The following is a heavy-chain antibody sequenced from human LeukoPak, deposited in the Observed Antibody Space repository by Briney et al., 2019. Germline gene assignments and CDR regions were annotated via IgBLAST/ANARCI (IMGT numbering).Heavy chain of an antibody. CDR3: ARDAAHSAGVYDY. V-gene: IGHV4-59*13. Sequence: SETLSLTCSVSGAAITSAYWSWIRQSPGKGLEWIGYGFYSGVTNYSPSLKSRVTIAVDTSKNHCSLEVTSVTAADAAVYYCARDAAHSAGVYDYWGRGTLVTVSS. CDR1: GAAITSAY. J-gene: IGHJ4*02. CDR2: GFYSGVT. D-gene: IGHD2-21*01.